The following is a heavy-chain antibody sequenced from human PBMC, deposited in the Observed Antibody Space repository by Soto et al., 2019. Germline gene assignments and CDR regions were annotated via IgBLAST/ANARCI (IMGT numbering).Heavy chain of an antibody. V-gene: IGHV3-74*01. Sequence: GGSLRLSCAASGFTFNNYWMHWVRQAPGKGLVWVSRINIEGSTTDYADSVRGRFAISRDNAKNTLYLQINSLGDEDTAVYYCTRDRGGNFYGGFDYWGRGTLVTVSS. J-gene: IGHJ4*02. CDR2: INIEGSTT. CDR3: TRDRGGNFYGGFDY. CDR1: GFTFNNYW. D-gene: IGHD1-26*01.